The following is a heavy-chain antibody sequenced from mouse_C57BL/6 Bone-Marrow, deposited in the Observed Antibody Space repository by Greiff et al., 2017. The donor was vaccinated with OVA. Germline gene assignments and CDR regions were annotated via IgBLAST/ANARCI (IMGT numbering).Heavy chain of an antibody. CDR2: IWTGGGT. J-gene: IGHJ2*01. Sequence: VMLVESGPGLVAPSQSLSITCTVSGFSLTSYAISWVSQPPGKGLEWLGVIWTGGGTNYNSALKSRLSISKDNSKSQVFLKMNSLQTDDTARYYCARSITTVVDPYYFDYWGQGTTLTVSS. CDR1: GFSLTSYA. V-gene: IGHV2-9-1*01. CDR3: ARSITTVVDPYYFDY. D-gene: IGHD1-1*01.